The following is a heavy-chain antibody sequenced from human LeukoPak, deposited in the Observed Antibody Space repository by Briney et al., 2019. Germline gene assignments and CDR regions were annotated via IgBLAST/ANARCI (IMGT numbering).Heavy chain of an antibody. CDR3: ARDREYSSSPTLNWFDP. CDR1: GGSISSYY. D-gene: IGHD6-6*01. CDR2: IYYSGST. J-gene: IGHJ5*02. V-gene: IGHV4-59*12. Sequence: SETLSLTCTVSGGSISSYYWSWIRQPPGKGLEWIGYIYYSGSTNYNPSLKSRVTISVDTSKNQFSLKLSSVTAADTAVYYCARDREYSSSPTLNWFDPWGQGTLVTVSS.